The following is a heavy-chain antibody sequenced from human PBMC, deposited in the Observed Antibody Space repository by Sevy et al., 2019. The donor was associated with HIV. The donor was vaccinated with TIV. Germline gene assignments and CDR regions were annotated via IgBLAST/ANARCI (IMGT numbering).Heavy chain of an antibody. Sequence: QLGGSLRLSCAASGFTFSDSAMHWVRQASGKGLEWVGRIRSKVNSYATTYVASVKGRFTISRDDSKNTAYLQMNSLKTEDTAVYYCTRQGDRSRYDIFSHGMDVWGQGTTVTVSS. D-gene: IGHD3-9*01. CDR2: IRSKVNSYAT. CDR1: GFTFSDSA. CDR3: TRQGDRSRYDIFSHGMDV. V-gene: IGHV3-73*01. J-gene: IGHJ6*02.